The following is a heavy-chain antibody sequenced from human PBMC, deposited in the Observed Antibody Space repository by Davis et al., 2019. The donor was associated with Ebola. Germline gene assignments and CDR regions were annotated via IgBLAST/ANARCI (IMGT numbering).Heavy chain of an antibody. CDR1: GYSFTSYW. Sequence: PAGSLTLSCKGSGYSFTSYWIGWVRQMPGKGLQWMGIIYSGDSDTRYSPSFQGQVTISADKSISTAYLQWSSLKASDTAMYYCARIYDSSEYWGQGTMVTVAS. CDR3: ARIYDSSEY. V-gene: IGHV5-51*01. CDR2: IYSGDSDT. J-gene: IGHJ4*02. D-gene: IGHD3-22*01.